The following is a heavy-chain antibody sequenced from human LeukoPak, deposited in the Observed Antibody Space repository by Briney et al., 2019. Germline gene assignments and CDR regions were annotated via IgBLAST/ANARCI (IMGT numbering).Heavy chain of an antibody. CDR2: ISAYNGNT. V-gene: IGHV1-18*01. D-gene: IGHD6-13*01. CDR1: GYTFTSYG. Sequence: GASVKVSCKASGYTFTSYGISWVRQAPGQGLEWMGWISAYNGNTNYAQKLQGRVTMTTDTSTSTAYMELRSLRSDDTAVYYCAREGYSSSWYWAHYYYMDVWGKGTTVTVSS. CDR3: AREGYSSSWYWAHYYYMDV. J-gene: IGHJ6*03.